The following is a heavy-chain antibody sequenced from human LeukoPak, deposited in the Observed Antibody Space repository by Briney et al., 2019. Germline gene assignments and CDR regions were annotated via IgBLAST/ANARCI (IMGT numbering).Heavy chain of an antibody. CDR1: GGSISSSSYY. Sequence: SETLSLTCTVSGGSISSSSYYWGWIRQPPGKGLEWIGSIYYSGSTYYNPSLKSRVTISVDTSKNQFSLKLSSVTAADAAVYYCARRAQSSYDFWSGYYTSYYYYYMDVWGKGTTVTVSS. J-gene: IGHJ6*03. CDR2: IYYSGST. V-gene: IGHV4-39*07. CDR3: ARRAQSSYDFWSGYYTSYYYYYMDV. D-gene: IGHD3-3*01.